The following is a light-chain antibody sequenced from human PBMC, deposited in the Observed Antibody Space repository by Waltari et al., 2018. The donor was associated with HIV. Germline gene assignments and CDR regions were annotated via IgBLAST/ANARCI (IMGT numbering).Light chain of an antibody. CDR1: QSLSAK. Sequence: EIVMTQSPPTLSVSPGQRVTLSCRASQSLSAKVAWYQQRPGQAPRLLIYDAATKPTGIPARFSGSGSGTEFTLTISRLQSEDFATYFCQQYDSGPRGITFGQGTMLEIK. J-gene: IGKJ2*01. V-gene: IGKV3-15*01. CDR3: QQYDSGPRGIT. CDR2: DAA.